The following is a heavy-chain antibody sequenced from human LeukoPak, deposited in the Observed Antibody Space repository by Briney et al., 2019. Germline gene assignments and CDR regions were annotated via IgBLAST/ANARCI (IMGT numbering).Heavy chain of an antibody. CDR3: AGRVTGYSSGYVY. CDR1: GFTFSNYA. Sequence: GGSLRLSCIASGFTFSNYAMSWVRQAPGKGLDWVSVISGSAGKIRYAGSVKGRFTISRDNSENTVYLQMNNLRAEDTAVYYCAGRVTGYSSGYVYWGQGTLVTVSS. J-gene: IGHJ4*02. D-gene: IGHD5-18*01. V-gene: IGHV3-23*01. CDR2: ISGSAGKI.